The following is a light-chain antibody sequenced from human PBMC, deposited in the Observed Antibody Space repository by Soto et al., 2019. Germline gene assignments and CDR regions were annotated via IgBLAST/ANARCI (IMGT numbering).Light chain of an antibody. CDR2: DVS. Sequence: EIVMTQSPATLSVSPGESATLSCRASQSIRYNLAWYQQRPGQSPRLLIYDVSTRATGIPARFRGSGSATEFTLTISSLQSEDFAVYYCRQYSDHMYTFGQGTKLVIK. CDR1: QSIRYN. CDR3: RQYSDHMYT. J-gene: IGKJ2*01. V-gene: IGKV3-15*01.